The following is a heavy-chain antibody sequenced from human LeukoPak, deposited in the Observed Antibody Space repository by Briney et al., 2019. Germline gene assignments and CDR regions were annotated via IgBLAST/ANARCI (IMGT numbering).Heavy chain of an antibody. CDR2: IYYSGST. Sequence: SETLSLTCTVSGVSITSNTNYWDWIRQPPGRGLEWIGSIYYSGSTYYSPSLKSRVTMSVDTSKNQFSLKLTSVNAADTAVYYCARRAVVPAAKSVFDYWGQGTLVTVSS. J-gene: IGHJ4*02. CDR1: GVSITSNTNY. D-gene: IGHD2-2*01. CDR3: ARRAVVPAAKSVFDY. V-gene: IGHV4-39*01.